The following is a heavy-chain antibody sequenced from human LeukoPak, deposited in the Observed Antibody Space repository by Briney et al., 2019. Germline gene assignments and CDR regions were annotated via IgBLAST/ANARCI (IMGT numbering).Heavy chain of an antibody. J-gene: IGHJ4*02. D-gene: IGHD3-22*01. V-gene: IGHV3-21*01. CDR2: IDTSGSYI. Sequence: GGSLRLSCTASGFTFTSYGMNWVRQAPGKGLEWVSFIDTSGSYIYYGDSLKGRVTISRDNAKNSLYLQMNGLRAEDTAAYYCAKDLEGYYDSSGLFDYWGQGTLVTVSS. CDR1: GFTFTSYG. CDR3: AKDLEGYYDSSGLFDY.